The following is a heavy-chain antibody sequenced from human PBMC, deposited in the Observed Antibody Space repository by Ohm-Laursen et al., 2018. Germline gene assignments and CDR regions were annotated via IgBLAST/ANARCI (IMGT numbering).Heavy chain of an antibody. Sequence: ESLKISCKGSGYSFISYWIGWVRQMPWKGLEWMGIIYPGDSDTRYSPSFEGQVTIAGDKSISTAYLQWSSLKASDTAMYYCARGRSSGYDSFDIWGQGTMVTVSS. J-gene: IGHJ3*02. CDR3: ARGRSSGYDSFDI. CDR1: GYSFISYW. V-gene: IGHV5-51*01. D-gene: IGHD3-22*01. CDR2: IYPGDSDT.